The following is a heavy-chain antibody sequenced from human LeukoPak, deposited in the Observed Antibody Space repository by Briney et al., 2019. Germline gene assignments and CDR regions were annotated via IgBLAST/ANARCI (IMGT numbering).Heavy chain of an antibody. J-gene: IGHJ4*02. Sequence: GGSLRLSCAASGFTFEDYSMHWVRQAPGKGLEWVSGISWNSGSIGYADSVKGRFTISRDNAKNSLYLQMNSLRAEDTALYYCAKDGSGYGYLYYFDYWGQGTLVTVSS. D-gene: IGHD5-18*01. CDR3: AKDGSGYGYLYYFDY. CDR1: GFTFEDYS. V-gene: IGHV3-9*01. CDR2: ISWNSGSI.